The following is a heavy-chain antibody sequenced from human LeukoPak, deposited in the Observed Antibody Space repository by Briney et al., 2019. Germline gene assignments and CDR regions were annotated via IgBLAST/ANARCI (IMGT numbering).Heavy chain of an antibody. CDR2: FDPEDGET. J-gene: IGHJ4*02. Sequence: ASVKVSCKVSGYTLTELSMHWVRQAPGKGLEWMGGFDPEDGETIYAQKFQGRVTMTEDTSTDTAYMELCSLRSEDTAVYYCATDRGGYYYDSSGYPLFDYWGQGTLVTVSS. CDR3: ATDRGGYYYDSSGYPLFDY. CDR1: GYTLTELS. V-gene: IGHV1-24*01. D-gene: IGHD3-22*01.